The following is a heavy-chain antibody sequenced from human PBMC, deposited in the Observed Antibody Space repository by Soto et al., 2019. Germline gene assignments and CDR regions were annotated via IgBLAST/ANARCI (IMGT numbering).Heavy chain of an antibody. V-gene: IGHV4-34*01. CDR3: ARPNIVVVPAAQSYYFDY. Sequence: SETLSLTCAVYGGSFSGYYWSWIRQPPGKGLEWIGEINHSGSTNYNPSLKSRVTISVDTSKNQFSLKLSSVTAADTAVYYCARPNIVVVPAAQSYYFDYWGQGTLVTVSS. D-gene: IGHD2-2*01. J-gene: IGHJ4*02. CDR1: GGSFSGYY. CDR2: INHSGST.